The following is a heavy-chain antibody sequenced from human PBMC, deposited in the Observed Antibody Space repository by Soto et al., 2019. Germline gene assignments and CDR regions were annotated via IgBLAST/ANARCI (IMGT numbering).Heavy chain of an antibody. V-gene: IGHV1-58*01. D-gene: IGHD3-10*02. CDR1: GFTFTTSA. CDR3: AEGDYVRDGSYYYGMDV. Sequence: QMQLVQSGPEVKKPGTSVKVSCKASGFTFTTSAVQCVRQARGQRIEWIGWIVVGSGNTNYGQKFQERLTITRDISTGTAYMELRSLRSEDTAVYYCAEGDYVRDGSYYYGMDVWGQGTTVTVSS. CDR2: IVVGSGNT. J-gene: IGHJ6*02.